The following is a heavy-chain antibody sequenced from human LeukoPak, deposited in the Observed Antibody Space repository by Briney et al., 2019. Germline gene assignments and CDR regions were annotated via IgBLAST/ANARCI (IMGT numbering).Heavy chain of an antibody. CDR1: GGSISSGDYY. V-gene: IGHV4-30-4*01. Sequence: SQTLSLTCTVSGGSISSGDYYWSWIRQPPGKGLEWIGYIYESGDTHYNPSLKSRVIISVDTSKNQFSLKLSSVTAADTAVYYRARRFLWFGESSGTFDYWGQGTLVTVSS. CDR3: ARRFLWFGESSGTFDY. J-gene: IGHJ4*02. CDR2: IYESGDT. D-gene: IGHD3-10*01.